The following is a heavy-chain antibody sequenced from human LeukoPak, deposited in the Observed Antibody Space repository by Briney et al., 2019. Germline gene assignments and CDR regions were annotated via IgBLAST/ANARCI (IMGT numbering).Heavy chain of an antibody. D-gene: IGHD4-23*01. CDR1: GYSFTSYW. CDR2: IDRNDSYT. Sequence: GESLKISCKGSGYSFTSYWINWVRQMPGKGLEWMGRIDRNDSYTNYSPSFQGHVTISADKSISTAYLQWSSLKASDTAMYYCARQVGPGLYGGNREPAIWFDPWGQGTLVTVSS. V-gene: IGHV5-10-1*01. CDR3: ARQVGPGLYGGNREPAIWFDP. J-gene: IGHJ5*02.